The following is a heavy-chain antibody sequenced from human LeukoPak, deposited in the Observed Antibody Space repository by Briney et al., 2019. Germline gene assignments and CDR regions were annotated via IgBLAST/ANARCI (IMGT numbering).Heavy chain of an antibody. Sequence: SGPTLVKPTQTLTLTCTFSGFSLSTSGVGVGWIRQPPGKALEWLALIYWNDDKRYSPSLKSRLTITKDTSKNQVVLTMTNMDPVDTATYYCAHRRSYYGSGSYPYDAFDIWGQGTMVTVSS. CDR3: AHRRSYYGSGSYPYDAFDI. CDR1: GFSLSTSGVG. CDR2: IYWNDDK. V-gene: IGHV2-5*01. D-gene: IGHD3-10*01. J-gene: IGHJ3*02.